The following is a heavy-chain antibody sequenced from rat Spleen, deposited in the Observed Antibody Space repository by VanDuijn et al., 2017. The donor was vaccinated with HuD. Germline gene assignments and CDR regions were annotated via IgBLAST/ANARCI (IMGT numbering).Heavy chain of an antibody. CDR3: TRGTYFRH. D-gene: IGHD4-6*01. CDR2: IVDDGSNT. Sequence: EVQLVESGGDLVQPGRSVKLSCAASGFTFSSFPMAWVRQAPTKGLEWVAAIVDDGSNTFYRDSVKGRFTISRNNAKSTLYLQMNNLRSEDTATYYCTRGTYFRHWGQGVMVTVSS. V-gene: IGHV5-46*01. J-gene: IGHJ2*01. CDR1: GFTFSSFP.